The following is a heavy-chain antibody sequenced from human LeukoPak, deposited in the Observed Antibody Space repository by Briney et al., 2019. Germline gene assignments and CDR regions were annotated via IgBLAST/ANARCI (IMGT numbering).Heavy chain of an antibody. CDR2: INHSGST. J-gene: IGHJ5*02. V-gene: IGHV4-34*01. Sequence: SETLSLTCAVYGGSFSGYYWSWIRQPPGKGLEWIGEINHSGSTNYNPSLKGRVTISVDTSKNQFSLKLSSVTAADTAVYYCARGARIVLMVYAKNWFDPWGQGTLVTVSS. D-gene: IGHD2-8*01. CDR3: ARGARIVLMVYAKNWFDP. CDR1: GGSFSGYY.